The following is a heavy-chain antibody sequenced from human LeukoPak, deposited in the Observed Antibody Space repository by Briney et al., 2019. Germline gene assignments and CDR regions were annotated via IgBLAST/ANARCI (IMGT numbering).Heavy chain of an antibody. CDR1: VRPVSSSSSH. V-gene: IGHV4-61*01. CDR3: ARVPAAGTGPDY. D-gene: IGHD6-13*01. Sequence: SDTLSLTCTLSVRPVSSSSSHWRPIRQPPAKGLEWVAYISYNVHIDYNRSLKSRVTISVDTSKNQFSLRLSSVTAADTAIYYCARVPAAGTGPDYWGQGTLVTVSS. CDR2: ISYNVHI. J-gene: IGHJ4*02.